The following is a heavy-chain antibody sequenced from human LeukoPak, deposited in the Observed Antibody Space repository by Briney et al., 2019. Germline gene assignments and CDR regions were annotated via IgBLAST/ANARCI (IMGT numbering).Heavy chain of an antibody. CDR2: INPNSGGT. Sequence: ASVKVSCKASGYTFTGYYMHWVRQAPGQGLEWMGWINPNSGGTNYAKKFQGRVTMTRDTSISTAYMELSRLRSDDTAVYYCARVVWQQWLDQYYFDYWGQGTLVTVSS. CDR3: ARVVWQQWLDQYYFDY. V-gene: IGHV1-2*02. D-gene: IGHD6-19*01. J-gene: IGHJ4*02. CDR1: GYTFTGYY.